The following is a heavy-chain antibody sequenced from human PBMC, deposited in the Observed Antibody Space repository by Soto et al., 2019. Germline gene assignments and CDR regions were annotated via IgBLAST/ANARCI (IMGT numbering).Heavy chain of an antibody. CDR3: TRVLSNTSGYYFDY. V-gene: IGHV3-33*08. CDR2: IRYDGSKK. D-gene: IGHD3-3*02. Sequence: GGSLRLSCAASGFTFSSHSMNWVRQAPGKGLEWVAVIRYDGSKKYYADSVKGRFTISRDNSKNMVFLQMNSLRAEDTAVYYCTRVLSNTSGYYFDYWGQGTLVTVSS. CDR1: GFTFSSHS. J-gene: IGHJ4*02.